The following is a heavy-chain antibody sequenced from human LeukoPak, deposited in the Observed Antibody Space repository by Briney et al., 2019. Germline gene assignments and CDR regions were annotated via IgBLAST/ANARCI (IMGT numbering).Heavy chain of an antibody. CDR2: IKQDGSEK. CDR1: GFTFSSYW. D-gene: IGHD3-16*01. J-gene: IGHJ2*01. V-gene: IGHV3-7*01. CDR3: ATHLAPLLSYWYFDL. Sequence: GGSLRLSCAASGFTFSSYWMSWVRQAPGKGLEWVANIKQDGSEKYYVDSVKGRFTISRDNAKNSLYLQMNSLRAEDTAVYYCATHLAPLLSYWYFDLWGRGTLVTVSS.